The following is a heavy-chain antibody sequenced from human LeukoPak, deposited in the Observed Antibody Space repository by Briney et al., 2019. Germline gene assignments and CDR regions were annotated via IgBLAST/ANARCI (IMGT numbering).Heavy chain of an antibody. D-gene: IGHD1-26*01. Sequence: SQTLSLTCTVSGGSVSSGSYYWSWIRQPAGKGLEWIGRISTSGSTNYNPSLKSRVTISRDTSKNQFSLKLSSVTAADTAVYYCASQVGYFDYWGQGILVTVSS. CDR1: GGSVSSGSYY. CDR3: ASQVGYFDY. J-gene: IGHJ4*02. CDR2: ISTSGST. V-gene: IGHV4-61*02.